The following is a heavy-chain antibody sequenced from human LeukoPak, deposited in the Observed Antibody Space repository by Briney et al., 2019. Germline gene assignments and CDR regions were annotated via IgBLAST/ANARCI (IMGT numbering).Heavy chain of an antibody. J-gene: IGHJ4*02. CDR1: GYTLTELS. CDR3: ATGGSYYADFDY. Sequence: GASVKVSCKVSGYTLTELSMHWVRQAPGKGLEWMGGFDPEDGETIYAQKFQGRVTMTEDTSTDTAYMELSSLRSEDTAVYYCATGGSYYADFDYWGQGTLVTVPS. CDR2: FDPEDGET. V-gene: IGHV1-24*01. D-gene: IGHD1-26*01.